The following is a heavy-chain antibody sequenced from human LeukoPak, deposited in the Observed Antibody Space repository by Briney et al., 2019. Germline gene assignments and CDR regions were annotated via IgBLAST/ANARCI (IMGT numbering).Heavy chain of an antibody. Sequence: GGSLRLSCAASGFTFTSYWMHWVRQAPGKGLEWVSTVSVSGGNTYYADSVQGRFTISRDNSKNTLSLQMNSLRAEDTAVYYCAKDIVGARNFDNWGQGTLVTVSS. CDR2: VSVSGGNT. J-gene: IGHJ4*02. V-gene: IGHV3-23*01. D-gene: IGHD1-26*01. CDR1: GFTFTSYW. CDR3: AKDIVGARNFDN.